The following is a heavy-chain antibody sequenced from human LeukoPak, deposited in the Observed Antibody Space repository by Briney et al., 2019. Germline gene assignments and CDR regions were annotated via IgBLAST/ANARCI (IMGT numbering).Heavy chain of an antibody. CDR1: GGTFSSYA. V-gene: IGHV1-69*05. CDR2: IIPIFGTA. Sequence: SVKVSCKASGGTFSSYAISWVRQAPGQGLEWMGGIIPIFGTANYARKFQGRVTITTDESTSTAYMELSSLRSEDTAVYYCAVADTIFGVDPNPRMDYWGQGTLVTVSS. J-gene: IGHJ4*02. CDR3: AVADTIFGVDPNPRMDY. D-gene: IGHD3-3*01.